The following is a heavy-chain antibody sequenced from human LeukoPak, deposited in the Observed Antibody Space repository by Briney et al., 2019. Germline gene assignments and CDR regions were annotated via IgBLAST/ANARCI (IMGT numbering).Heavy chain of an antibody. CDR1: GFTFDDYD. V-gene: IGHV3-30*18. Sequence: PRGSLRLSCAASGFTFDDYDMSWVRQAPGKGLGWVAVISYDGSNKYYADSVKGRFTISRDNSKNTLYLQMNSLRAEDTAVYYCAKRTYYYGSGTYANGMDVWGQGTTVTVSS. CDR3: AKRTYYYGSGTYANGMDV. D-gene: IGHD3-10*01. J-gene: IGHJ6*02. CDR2: ISYDGSNK.